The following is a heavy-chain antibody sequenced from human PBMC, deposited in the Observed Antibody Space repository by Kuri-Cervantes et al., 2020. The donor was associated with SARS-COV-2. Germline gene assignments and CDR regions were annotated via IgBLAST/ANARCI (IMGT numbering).Heavy chain of an antibody. V-gene: IGHV3-23*01. CDR3: ARLVFVDAFDI. Sequence: GESLKISCAASGFSFSGYAMSWVRQAPGKGLERVSAISAGGDTVLYADSVRGRFTISRDNSKNTLYLQTNSLRAEDTAIYYCARLVFVDAFDIWGQGTMVTVSS. CDR1: GFSFSGYA. J-gene: IGHJ3*02. CDR2: ISAGGDTV. D-gene: IGHD2-2*01.